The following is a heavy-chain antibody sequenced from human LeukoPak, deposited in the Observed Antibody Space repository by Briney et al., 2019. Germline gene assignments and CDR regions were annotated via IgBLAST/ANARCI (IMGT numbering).Heavy chain of an antibody. CDR2: ITNSGNSK. CDR1: EFTLSSYS. CDR3: ARGRAGYYFDY. J-gene: IGHJ4*02. Sequence: GGSLRLSCAASEFTLSSYSMNWVRQAPGKGLEWVSYITNSGNSKSYADSVKGRFTISRDNSKNTLYLQMNSLRAEDTAVYYCARGRAGYYFDYWGQGTLVTVSS. V-gene: IGHV3-48*01.